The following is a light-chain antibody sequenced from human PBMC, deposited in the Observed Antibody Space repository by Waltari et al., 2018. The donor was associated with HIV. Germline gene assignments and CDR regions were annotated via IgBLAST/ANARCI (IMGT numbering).Light chain of an antibody. CDR3: QQCYATPLT. CDR1: PSVLSSSDNNNY. J-gene: IGKJ4*01. V-gene: IGKV4-1*01. CDR2: WAS. Sequence: DVVMTQSPASLAVTLGARATIHSHPSPSVLSSSDNNNYLVWYQQKPGQPPKLLISWASTRESGVPDRFSGSGSGTDFTLTISSLQAEDVAVYYCQQCYATPLTFGGGTKVEIK.